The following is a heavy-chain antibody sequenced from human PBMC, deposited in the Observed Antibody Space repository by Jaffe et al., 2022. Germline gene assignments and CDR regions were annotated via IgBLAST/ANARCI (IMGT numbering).Heavy chain of an antibody. CDR2: IYYSGST. CDR3: AASRGFRELLPADDAFDI. V-gene: IGHV4-61*01. Sequence: QVQLQESGPGLVKPSETLSLTCTVSGGSVSSGSYYWSWIRQPPGKGLEWIGYIYYSGSTNYNPSLKSRVTISVDTSKNQFSLKLSSVTAADTAVYYCAASRGFRELLPADDAFDIWGQGTMVTVSS. J-gene: IGHJ3*02. CDR1: GGSVSSGSYY. D-gene: IGHD3-10*01.